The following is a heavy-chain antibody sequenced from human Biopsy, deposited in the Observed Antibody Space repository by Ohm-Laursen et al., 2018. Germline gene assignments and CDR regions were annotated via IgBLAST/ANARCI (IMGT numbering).Heavy chain of an antibody. CDR2: IDWAGDT. CDR3: ARASASQYYGVDV. D-gene: IGHD1-26*01. J-gene: IGHJ6*02. V-gene: IGHV2-70*04. CDR1: GFSFTTVGMR. Sequence: PTQTLTLTGTFSGFSFTTVGMRVTWIRQAPGKALEWLAHIDWAGDTRYSASLKTRLSISKDTFKDQVVLTITDIDPVDTATYYCARASASQYYGVDVWGQGTSVTVSS.